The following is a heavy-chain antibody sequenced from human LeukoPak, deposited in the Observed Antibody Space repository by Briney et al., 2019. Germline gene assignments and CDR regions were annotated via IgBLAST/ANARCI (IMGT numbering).Heavy chain of an antibody. Sequence: GGSLRLSCAASGFTSSNCEMNWVRQAPGKGLEWVSYISSSGSTVYYADSVKGRFTISRDNAKNSLFLQMNSLRAEDAAVCYCAREGGSNLLSSDTFDVWGQGTMVTVSS. CDR1: GFTSSNCE. J-gene: IGHJ3*01. D-gene: IGHD2-15*01. V-gene: IGHV3-48*03. CDR3: AREGGSNLLSSDTFDV. CDR2: ISSSGSTV.